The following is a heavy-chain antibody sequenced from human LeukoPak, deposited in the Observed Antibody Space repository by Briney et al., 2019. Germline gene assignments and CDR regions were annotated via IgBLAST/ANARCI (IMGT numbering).Heavy chain of an antibody. CDR2: MNPNSGST. CDR3: ARIYSSSTSCFGY. CDR1: GYTFTGYY. V-gene: IGHV1-8*03. Sequence: ASVKVSCKASGYTFTGYYMHWVRQAPGQGLEWMGWMNPNSGSTGYAQKFQGRVTITRNTSISTAYMELSSLRSEDTAIYYCARIYSSSTSCFGYWGQGTLVTVSS. D-gene: IGHD2-2*01. J-gene: IGHJ4*02.